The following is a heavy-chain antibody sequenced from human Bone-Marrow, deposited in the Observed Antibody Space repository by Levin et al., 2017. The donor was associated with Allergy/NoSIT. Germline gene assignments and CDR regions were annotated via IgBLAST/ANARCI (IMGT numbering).Heavy chain of an antibody. CDR1: GDTFIGYY. D-gene: IGHD2-15*01. V-gene: IGHV1-2*06. J-gene: IGHJ6*02. CDR2: INPNSGVT. Sequence: GESLKISCKASGDTFIGYYMFWVRQAPGQGPEWMGRINPNSGVTNYAQKFQGRVTMTRDTSITTASMELTSLTSDDTAIYYCAQEREYCSADNCRGMDVWGQGTTVTVSS. CDR3: AQEREYCSADNCRGMDV.